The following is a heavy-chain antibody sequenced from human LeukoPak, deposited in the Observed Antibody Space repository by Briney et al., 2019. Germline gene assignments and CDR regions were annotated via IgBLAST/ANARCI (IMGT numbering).Heavy chain of an antibody. V-gene: IGHV3-43D*03. CDR2: ISWDGGST. Sequence: PGGSLRLSCAASGFTFDDYAMHWVRQAPGKGLEWVSLISWDGGSTYYADSVKGRFTISRDNSKNSLYLQMNSLRAEDTALYYYGEKAETSYYYYMDVWGKGTTVTVSS. CDR3: GEKAETSYYYYMDV. CDR1: GFTFDDYA. J-gene: IGHJ6*03.